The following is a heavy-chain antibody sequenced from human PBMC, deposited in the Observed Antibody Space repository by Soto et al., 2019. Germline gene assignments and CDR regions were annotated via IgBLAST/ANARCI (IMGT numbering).Heavy chain of an antibody. D-gene: IGHD2-15*01. CDR3: TTDLWRIAVVVGSTGYFNP. J-gene: IGHJ5*02. Sequence: GGSLRLSCAASGFTFSDAWMSWVRQAPGKGLDWAGRIKSKSDGGTTEYAAPVRGRFTISRDDSKNTLYLQMNSLKTEDTAVYYCTTDLWRIAVVVGSTGYFNPWGQGTPVTVSS. CDR1: GFTFSDAW. CDR2: IKSKSDGGTT. V-gene: IGHV3-15*01.